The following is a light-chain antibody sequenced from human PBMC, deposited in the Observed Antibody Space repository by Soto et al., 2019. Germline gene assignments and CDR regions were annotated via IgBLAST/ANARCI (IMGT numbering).Light chain of an antibody. CDR3: QVYNGESGHS. J-gene: IGKJ4*01. Sequence: DIQMTQSPSTVSASIGDRVTITCRASQNIRSWVAWYQQKPGKAPELLIYSASGLETGVPARFSGSGFGTEFTLTISSPHPDDFASYDGQVYNGESGHSCGGGIMVEVK. CDR1: QNIRSW. V-gene: IGKV1-5*03. CDR2: SAS.